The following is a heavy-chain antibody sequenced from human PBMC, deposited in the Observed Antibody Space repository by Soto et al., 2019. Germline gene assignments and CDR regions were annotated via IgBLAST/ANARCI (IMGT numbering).Heavy chain of an antibody. CDR2: INTYNGRT. Sequence: GASVKVSCKASGYTFTSYDINWVRQATGQGLEWMGWINTYNGRTNYAQKVQGRVTMTTDTSTSTAHMELRSLRSDDTAVYYCAREAPGDYDSTGYYYDVELDYWGQGTLVTVSS. J-gene: IGHJ4*02. D-gene: IGHD3-22*01. CDR1: GYTFTSYD. CDR3: AREAPGDYDSTGYYYDVELDY. V-gene: IGHV1-18*01.